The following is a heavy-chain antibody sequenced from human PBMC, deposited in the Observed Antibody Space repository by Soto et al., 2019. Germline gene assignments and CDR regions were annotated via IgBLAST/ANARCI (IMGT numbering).Heavy chain of an antibody. Sequence: SETLSLTCTVSGGSISSYYRSWIRQPPGKGLEWIGYIYYSGSTNYNPSLKSRVTISVDTSKNQFSLKLSSVTAADTAVYYCARYRSSGSFDYWGQGTLVTVSS. J-gene: IGHJ4*02. D-gene: IGHD6-19*01. CDR3: ARYRSSGSFDY. CDR2: IYYSGST. CDR1: GGSISSYY. V-gene: IGHV4-59*08.